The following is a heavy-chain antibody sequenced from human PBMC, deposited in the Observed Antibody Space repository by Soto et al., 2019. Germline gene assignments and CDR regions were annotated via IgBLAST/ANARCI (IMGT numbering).Heavy chain of an antibody. D-gene: IGHD4-17*01. CDR2: IKNKKDGGTT. CDR3: TTDPGDFEDY. V-gene: IGHV3-15*01. Sequence: GGSLRLSCAASGLNFGNAWMSWVRQAPGRGLEWVGRIKNKKDGGTTDYAAPVKGRFIISRDDSRNTLYLQMSSLTTEDTAVYYCTTDPGDFEDYWGRGTQVTVSS. J-gene: IGHJ4*02. CDR1: GLNFGNAW.